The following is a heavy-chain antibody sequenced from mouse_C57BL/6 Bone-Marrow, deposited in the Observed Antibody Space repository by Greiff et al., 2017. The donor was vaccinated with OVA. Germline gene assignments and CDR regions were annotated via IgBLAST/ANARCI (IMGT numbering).Heavy chain of an antibody. CDR1: GFTFSSYG. V-gene: IGHV5-6*02. J-gene: IGHJ2*01. Sequence: EVMLVESGGDLVKPGGSLKLSCAASGFTFSSYGMSWVRQTPDKRLEWVATISSGGSYTYYPDSVKGRFTISRDNAKNTLYLQMSSLKSEDTAMYYCAGRAFDYWGQGTTLTVSA. CDR2: ISSGGSYT. CDR3: AGRAFDY.